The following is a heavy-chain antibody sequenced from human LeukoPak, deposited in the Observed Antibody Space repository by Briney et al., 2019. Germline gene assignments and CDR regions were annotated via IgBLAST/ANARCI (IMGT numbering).Heavy chain of an antibody. Sequence: GGSLRLSCAASGFTFSDSAMHWVRQASGKGLEWVGRIRSKANSYATAYAASVKGRFTISRDDSKNTAYLQMNSPKTEDTAVYYCTRRVAAAGIDYWGQGTLVTVSS. D-gene: IGHD6-25*01. J-gene: IGHJ4*02. CDR1: GFTFSDSA. CDR2: IRSKANSYAT. CDR3: TRRVAAAGIDY. V-gene: IGHV3-73*01.